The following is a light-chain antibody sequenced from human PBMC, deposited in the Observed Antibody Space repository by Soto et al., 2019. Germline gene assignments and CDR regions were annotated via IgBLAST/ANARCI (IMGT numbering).Light chain of an antibody. CDR2: GNN. V-gene: IGLV1-40*01. J-gene: IGLJ1*01. CDR1: SSNIGAGYD. CDR3: QSYDSSLGYV. Sequence: QSVLTQPPSVSGAPGQRVTISCTGSSSNIGAGYDVHWYQQLPGTAPKLLIYGNNNRPSGVPDRFSGSKSGTSASLAITGLQAEDEADYYYQSYDSSLGYVFGTGTKLTVL.